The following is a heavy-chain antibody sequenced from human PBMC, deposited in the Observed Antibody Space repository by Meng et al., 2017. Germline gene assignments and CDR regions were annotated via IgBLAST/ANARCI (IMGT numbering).Heavy chain of an antibody. Sequence: QVQLLESGGDVVPPGRSLTLSCAASGFIFSNYEMHWVRQAPGKGLEWVACITKDGSRKYYLGSVRGRFTISRDNSKNTLYLEMNSLRSEDTALYYCARDFDYWGQGTLVTVSS. V-gene: IGHV3-30*16. J-gene: IGHJ4*02. CDR1: GFIFSNYE. CDR2: ITKDGSRK. CDR3: ARDFDY.